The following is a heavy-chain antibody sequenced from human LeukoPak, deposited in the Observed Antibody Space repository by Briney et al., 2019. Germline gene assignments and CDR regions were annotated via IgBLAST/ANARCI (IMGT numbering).Heavy chain of an antibody. CDR2: ISDTGVGT. CDR1: GFTFSNYA. V-gene: IGHV3-23*01. CDR3: AKDWQVGYGSSWYYYFDY. D-gene: IGHD6-13*01. J-gene: IGHJ4*02. Sequence: PGGSLRLSCAVSGFTFSNYAMSWVRQAPGKGLDWVSSISDTGVGTYYADSVKGRFTISRDNSKDTLYLQMHSLRAEDTAIYYCAKDWQVGYGSSWYYYFDYWGQGTPVIVSS.